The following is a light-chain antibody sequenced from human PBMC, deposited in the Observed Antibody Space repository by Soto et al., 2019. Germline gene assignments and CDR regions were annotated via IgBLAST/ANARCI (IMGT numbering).Light chain of an antibody. Sequence: QSVRTQPPSASGSPGQSVTISCTGTSSDVGAYNYVSWYQQLPGKAPKLIIYEVSKRPSGVPDRFSGSKSGNTASLTVSGLQAEDEADYYCNSYAGTYSFFYVFGTGTKVTVL. J-gene: IGLJ1*01. CDR2: EVS. CDR3: NSYAGTYSFFYV. V-gene: IGLV2-8*01. CDR1: SSDVGAYNY.